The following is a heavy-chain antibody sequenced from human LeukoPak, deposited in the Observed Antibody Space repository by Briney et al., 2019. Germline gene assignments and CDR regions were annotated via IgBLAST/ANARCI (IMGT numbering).Heavy chain of an antibody. CDR1: GFTFSSYW. Sequence: PAGGSLRLFCAASGFTFSSYWMHWVRQAPGKGLVWVSRINSDGSSTSYADSVKGRFTISRDNAKNTLYLQMNSLRAEDTAVYYCARDLQNIQYSSGWDLDYWGQGTLVTVSS. V-gene: IGHV3-74*01. CDR2: INSDGSST. CDR3: ARDLQNIQYSSGWDLDY. D-gene: IGHD6-19*01. J-gene: IGHJ4*02.